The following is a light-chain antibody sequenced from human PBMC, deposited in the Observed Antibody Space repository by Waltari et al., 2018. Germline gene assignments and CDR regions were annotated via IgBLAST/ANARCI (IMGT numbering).Light chain of an antibody. Sequence: DMQMTQSPSSLSASVGDRVTITCRASQNINNYLNLYQQKPGEAPERLFYAASTFRGGVPSRFSASGSGTDFTLTISSLQPEDFSTYYCQQSYISPRSFGQGTKVEIK. CDR1: QNINNY. J-gene: IGKJ1*01. V-gene: IGKV1-39*01. CDR2: AAS. CDR3: QQSYISPRS.